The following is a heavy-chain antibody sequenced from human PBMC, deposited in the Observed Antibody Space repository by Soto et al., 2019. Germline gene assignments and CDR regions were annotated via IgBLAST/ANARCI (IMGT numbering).Heavy chain of an antibody. Sequence: PGGSLRLSCAASGFTFSSYAMSWVRQAPGKGLEWVSAISGSGGSTYYADSVKGRFTISRDNSKNTLYLQMNSLRAEDTAVYYCAKDPDGRLWQYYFDYWGQGTLVTVSS. CDR3: AKDPDGRLWQYYFDY. J-gene: IGHJ4*02. V-gene: IGHV3-23*01. CDR1: GFTFSSYA. CDR2: ISGSGGST. D-gene: IGHD5-18*01.